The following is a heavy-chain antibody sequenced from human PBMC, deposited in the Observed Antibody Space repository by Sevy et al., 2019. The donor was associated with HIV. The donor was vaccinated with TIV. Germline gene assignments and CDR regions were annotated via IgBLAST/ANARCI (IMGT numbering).Heavy chain of an antibody. CDR2: ISWNSGSI. CDR3: AKDISYGGRGRVRGGDAFDI. V-gene: IGHV3-9*01. D-gene: IGHD3-16*01. J-gene: IGHJ3*02. CDR1: GFTFDDYA. Sequence: GGSLRLSCVASGFTFDDYAMHWVRQAPGKGLEWVSGISWNSGSIGYADSVKGRFTISRDNAKNSLYLQMNSLRAEDTALYYCAKDISYGGRGRVRGGDAFDIWGQGTMVTVSS.